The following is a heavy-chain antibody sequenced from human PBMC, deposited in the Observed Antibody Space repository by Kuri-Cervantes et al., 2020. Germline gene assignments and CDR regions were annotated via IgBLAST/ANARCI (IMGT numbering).Heavy chain of an antibody. CDR2: IYYSGST. V-gene: IGHV4-59*08. D-gene: IGHD6-13*01. CDR3: AKSYSSSWYSLAYFDY. CDR1: GGSISSYY. J-gene: IGHJ4*02. Sequence: SETLSLTCTVSGGSISSYYWSWIRQPPGKGLEWIGYIYYSGSTNYNPSLKSRVTISVDTSKNQFSLKLSSVAAADTAVYYCAKSYSSSWYSLAYFDYWGQGTLVTVSS.